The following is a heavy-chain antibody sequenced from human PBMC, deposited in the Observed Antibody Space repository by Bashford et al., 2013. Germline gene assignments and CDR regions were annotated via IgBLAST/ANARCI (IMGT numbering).Heavy chain of an antibody. V-gene: IGHV3-21*01. CDR3: ARGCTNDVCFHPSFDH. Sequence: QAPGKGLEWVSSISSSSSYIYYADSVKGRFTISRDNAKNSLYLQMNSLRAEDTAVYYCARGCTNDVCFHPSFDHWGQGTPGH. CDR2: ISSSSSYI. D-gene: IGHD2-8*01. J-gene: IGHJ4*02.